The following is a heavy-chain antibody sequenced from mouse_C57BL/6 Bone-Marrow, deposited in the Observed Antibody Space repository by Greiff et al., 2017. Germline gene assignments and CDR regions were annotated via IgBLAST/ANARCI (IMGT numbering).Heavy chain of an antibody. J-gene: IGHJ2*01. Sequence: VQLQQSGAELVKPGASVKISCKASGYAFSSYWMNWVKQRPGKGLEWIGQIYPGDGDTNYNGKFKGKATLTADKSSSTAYMQLSSLTSEDSAVYFCAREGVTTVDLYYFDYWGQGTTLTVSS. CDR3: AREGVTTVDLYYFDY. V-gene: IGHV1-80*01. CDR2: IYPGDGDT. CDR1: GYAFSSYW. D-gene: IGHD1-1*01.